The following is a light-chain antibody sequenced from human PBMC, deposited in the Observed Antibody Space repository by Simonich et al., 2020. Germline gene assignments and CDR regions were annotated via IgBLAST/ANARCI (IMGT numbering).Light chain of an antibody. J-gene: IGKJ1*01. V-gene: IGKV3-15*01. CDR3: QQYNNWWT. Sequence: EIVMTQSPATLSVSPWERATLSCRASQSVSSNLAWYQQKPRQAPRLLIYGASTRATGIPARFRGSGSGTEFTLTISSMQSEDFAVYYCQQYNNWWTFGQGTKVEIK. CDR1: QSVSSN. CDR2: GAS.